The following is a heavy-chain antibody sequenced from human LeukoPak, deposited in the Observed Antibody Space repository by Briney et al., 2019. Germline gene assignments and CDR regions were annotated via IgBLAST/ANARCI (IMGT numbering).Heavy chain of an antibody. CDR1: GGSISGSSYY. J-gene: IGHJ4*02. Sequence: SETLSLTCTVSGGSISGSSYYWGWIRQPPGKGLEWIGSIYYSGSTYYNPSLKSRVTISVDTSKNQFSLKLNSVTATDTAVYYCARVSSGATTVDYWGQGTLVTVSS. D-gene: IGHD1-26*01. CDR2: IYYSGST. V-gene: IGHV4-39*02. CDR3: ARVSSGATTVDY.